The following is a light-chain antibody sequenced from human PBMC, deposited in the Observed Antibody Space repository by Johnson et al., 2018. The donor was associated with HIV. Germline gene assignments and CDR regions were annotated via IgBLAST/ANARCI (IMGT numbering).Light chain of an antibody. CDR3: GTWDNSRSAFYV. J-gene: IGLJ1*01. CDR2: DNN. Sequence: QSVLTQPPSVSAAPGQKVTISCSGSSSNIGNNYVSWYQQLPGTAPKLLIYDNNKRPSGIPDRFSGSTSGTSATLGITGLQTGDEADYYCGTWDNSRSAFYVFGTGTKVTV. CDR1: SSNIGNNY. V-gene: IGLV1-51*01.